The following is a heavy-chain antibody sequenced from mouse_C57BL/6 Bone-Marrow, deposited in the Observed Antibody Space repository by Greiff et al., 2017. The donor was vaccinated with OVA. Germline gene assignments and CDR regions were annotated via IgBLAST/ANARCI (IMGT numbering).Heavy chain of an antibody. CDR2: INPGSGGT. J-gene: IGHJ2*01. V-gene: IGHV1-54*01. CDR3: ARGGGYYVFDY. D-gene: IGHD2-3*01. CDR1: GYAFTNYL. Sequence: VQLQQSGAELVRPGTSVKVSCKASGYAFTNYLIEWVKQRPGQGLEWIGVINPGSGGTNYNEKFKGKATLTADKSSSTTYMQLSSLTSEDSAVYFCARGGGYYVFDYWGQGTTLTVSS.